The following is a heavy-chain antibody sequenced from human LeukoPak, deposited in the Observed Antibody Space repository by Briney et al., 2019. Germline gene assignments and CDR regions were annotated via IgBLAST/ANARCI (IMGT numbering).Heavy chain of an antibody. V-gene: IGHV3-64*01. Sequence: GGSLRLSCAASGFTFSSYAMHWVRQAPGKGLEYVSAISSNGGSTYYANSMKGRFTISRDNSKNTLYLQMGSLRAEDMAVYYCARARVAARLQVPFDPWGQGTLVTVSS. J-gene: IGHJ5*02. D-gene: IGHD6-6*01. CDR2: ISSNGGST. CDR1: GFTFSSYA. CDR3: ARARVAARLQVPFDP.